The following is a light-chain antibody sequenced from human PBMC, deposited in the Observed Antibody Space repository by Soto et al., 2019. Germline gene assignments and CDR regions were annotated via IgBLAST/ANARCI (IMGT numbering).Light chain of an antibody. CDR2: EVF. CDR1: NSDVGGYNY. CDR3: SSYTTTNTLYV. J-gene: IGLJ1*01. Sequence: QSALTQPASVSGSPRQSITIPCTGTNSDVGGYNYVSWYQHHPGKAPKLMIYEVFNRPSGVSSRFSGSKSGSTASLTISGLQAEDEADYYCSSYTTTNTLYVFGTGTKVTVL. V-gene: IGLV2-14*01.